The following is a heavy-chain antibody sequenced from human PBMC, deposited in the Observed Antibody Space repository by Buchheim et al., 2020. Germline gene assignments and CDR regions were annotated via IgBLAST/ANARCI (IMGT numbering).Heavy chain of an antibody. CDR1: GFTFSSYA. J-gene: IGHJ5*02. CDR2: ISDSGGRT. Sequence: EVQLLESGGGLIQPGGSLRLSCGASGFTFSSYAMSWVRQAPGEGLEWVSSISDSGGRTYYADSVKGRFTISRDNSKNTLFLQMNSLRVEDTAVYYCLCLGFESFPWGQGTL. CDR3: LCLGFESFP. D-gene: IGHD1-26*01. V-gene: IGHV3-23*01.